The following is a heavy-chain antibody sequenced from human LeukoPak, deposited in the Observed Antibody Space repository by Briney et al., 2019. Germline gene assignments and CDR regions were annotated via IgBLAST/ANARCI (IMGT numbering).Heavy chain of an antibody. D-gene: IGHD6-6*01. CDR2: MYASGTT. CDR1: GVSISSDTYN. V-gene: IGHV4-61*02. J-gene: IGHJ6*03. Sequence: SETLCLTCAASGVSISSDTYNWSWIRQPAGQGLEWSGRMYASGTTNSSPSLNRRVTISVDTTKNQFSLKLSSVTAADTAVYYCAIGASSSSPIGYYYYYMDVWGKGTTVTVSS. CDR3: AIGASSSSPIGYYYYYMDV.